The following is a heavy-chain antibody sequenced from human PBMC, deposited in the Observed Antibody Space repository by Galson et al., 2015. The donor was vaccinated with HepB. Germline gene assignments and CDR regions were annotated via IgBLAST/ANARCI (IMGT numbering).Heavy chain of an antibody. CDR2: ISYDGSNK. J-gene: IGHJ6*02. Sequence: SLRLSCAASGFTFSSYAMHWVRQAPGKGLEWVAVISYDGSNKYYADSVTGRFTISRDNSKNTVYMQMNSLRAEDTAVYYCARENSSGWITCEVTTGYYGMDVWGQGTTVTVSS. V-gene: IGHV3-30-3*01. D-gene: IGHD6-19*01. CDR1: GFTFSSYA. CDR3: ARENSSGWITCEVTTGYYGMDV.